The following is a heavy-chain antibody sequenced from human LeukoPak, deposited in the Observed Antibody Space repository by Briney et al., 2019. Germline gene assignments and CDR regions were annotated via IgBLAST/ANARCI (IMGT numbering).Heavy chain of an antibody. D-gene: IGHD1-26*01. J-gene: IGHJ6*02. Sequence: GGSLRLSCAASGFSVSSKYMTWVREAPGKGLEWVSGLYIGGTTYYADSVKGRFSISRDNSKNTLDLQMNSLRVEDTGLYYCARGRAGGSTTYDMDVWGQGTTVTVS. CDR3: ARGRAGGSTTYDMDV. V-gene: IGHV3-66*01. CDR2: LYIGGTT. CDR1: GFSVSSKY.